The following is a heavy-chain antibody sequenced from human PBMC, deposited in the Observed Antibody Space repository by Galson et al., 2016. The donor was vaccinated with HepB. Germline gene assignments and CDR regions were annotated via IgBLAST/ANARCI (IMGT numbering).Heavy chain of an antibody. J-gene: IGHJ6*02. V-gene: IGHV3-33*01. Sequence: LRLSCAASGSTFSSYGMHWVRQAPGKGLEWVAVIWYDGSNKYYADSVKGRFTISRDNSKNTLYLQMNSLRAEDTAVYHCARESGIAVAWNPFHYYYYGMDVWGQGTTVTVSS. CDR2: IWYDGSNK. CDR3: ARESGIAVAWNPFHYYYYGMDV. D-gene: IGHD6-19*01. CDR1: GSTFSSYG.